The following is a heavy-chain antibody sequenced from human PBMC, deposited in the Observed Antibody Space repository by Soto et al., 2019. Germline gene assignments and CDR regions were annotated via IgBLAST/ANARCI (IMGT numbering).Heavy chain of an antibody. CDR3: ARDRNYYGSGYNWFDP. Sequence: ASVKVSYKASGYTFTSYAMHWVRQAPGQRLEWMGWINAGNGNTKYSQKFQGRVTITRDTSASTAYMELSSLRSEDTAVYYCARDRNYYGSGYNWFDPWGQGTLVTVSS. V-gene: IGHV1-3*01. CDR2: INAGNGNT. CDR1: GYTFTSYA. D-gene: IGHD3-10*01. J-gene: IGHJ5*02.